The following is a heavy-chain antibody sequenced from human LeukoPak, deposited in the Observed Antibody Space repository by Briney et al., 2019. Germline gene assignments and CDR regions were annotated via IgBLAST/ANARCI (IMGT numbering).Heavy chain of an antibody. CDR1: GYTFTSYG. V-gene: IGHV1-18*01. J-gene: IGHJ6*02. CDR2: ISAYNGNT. Sequence: ASVKVSCKASGYTFTSYGISWVRQAPGQGLEWMGWISAYNGNTNYAQKLQGRVTMTTDTSTSTAYMELRSLRSEDTAVYYCGWSGYYYGMDVWGQGTTVTVSS. CDR3: GWSGYYYGMDV. D-gene: IGHD6-13*01.